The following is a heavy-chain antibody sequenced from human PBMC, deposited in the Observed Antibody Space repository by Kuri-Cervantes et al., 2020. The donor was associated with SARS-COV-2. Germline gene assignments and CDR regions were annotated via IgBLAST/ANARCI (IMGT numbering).Heavy chain of an antibody. CDR1: GFTFSSYW. CDR3: ARGVWGDCSGGSCYWFDP. D-gene: IGHD2-15*01. CDR2: IKQDGSEK. J-gene: IGHJ5*02. V-gene: IGHV3-7*01. Sequence: GGSLRLSCAASGFTFSSYWMSWVRQAPGKGLEWVANIKQDGSEKYYVDSVKGRFTISRDNAKNSLYLQMNSLRAEDTAVYYCARGVWGDCSGGSCYWFDPWGQGTLVTVSS.